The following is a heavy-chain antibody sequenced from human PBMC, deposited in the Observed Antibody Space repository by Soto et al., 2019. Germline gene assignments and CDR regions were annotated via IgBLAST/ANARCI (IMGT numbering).Heavy chain of an antibody. J-gene: IGHJ4*02. D-gene: IGHD2-21*02. CDR3: TRADSDVVILPDVRPLFDL. Sequence: QVQLVQSGAEGKKPGASVKVSCKTSGYDFFKYNMHWVRQAPGQGLEWMGVINPNGGYTRHAQKFQGRVIMTRDRSSKIVYRELSGLTSADTAMYYCTRADSDVVILPDVRPLFDLWGQGALVTVSS. V-gene: IGHV1-46*01. CDR1: GYDFFKYN. CDR2: INPNGGYT.